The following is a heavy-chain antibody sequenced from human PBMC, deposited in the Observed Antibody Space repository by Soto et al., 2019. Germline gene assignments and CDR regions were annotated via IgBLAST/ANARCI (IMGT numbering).Heavy chain of an antibody. D-gene: IGHD6-13*01. J-gene: IGHJ6*02. CDR2: INPSGGST. CDR1: GYTFTSYY. CDR3: ARGRSLEDRSWYFYGMDV. Sequence: QVQLVQSGAEVKKPGASVKVSCKASGYTFTSYYMHWVRQAPGQGLEWMGIINPSGGSTSYAQKSQGRVTMTRDTSTSTVYMELSSLRSEDTAVYYCARGRSLEDRSWYFYGMDVWGQGTTVTVSS. V-gene: IGHV1-46*01.